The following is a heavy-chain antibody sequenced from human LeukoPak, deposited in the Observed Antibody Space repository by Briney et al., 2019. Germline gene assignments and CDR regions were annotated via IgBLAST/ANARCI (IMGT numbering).Heavy chain of an antibody. Sequence: SETLSLTCTVSGGSISGSSYYWGWIRQPPGKGLEWIGSIYYSGSTYYNPSLKSRVTISVDTSKNQFSLKLNSVTATDTAVYYCARVLTTDYGDYDRIDVWGQGTTVTVSS. CDR3: ARVLTTDYGDYDRIDV. V-gene: IGHV4-39*01. CDR1: GGSISGSSYY. J-gene: IGHJ6*02. D-gene: IGHD4-17*01. CDR2: IYYSGST.